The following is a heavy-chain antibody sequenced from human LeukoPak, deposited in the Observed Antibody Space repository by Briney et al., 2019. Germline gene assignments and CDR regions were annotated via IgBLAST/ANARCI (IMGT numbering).Heavy chain of an antibody. D-gene: IGHD6-13*01. V-gene: IGHV4-31*03. CDR1: GGSISSGGYY. CDR2: IYYSGST. CDR3: ARGDSSWYEGNWVDP. Sequence: KTSQTLSLTCTVSGGSISSGGYYWSWIRQHPGKGLEWIGYIYYSGSTYYNPSLKSRVTISVDTSKNQFSLKLSSVTAADTAVYYCARGDSSWYEGNWVDPWGQGTLVTVSS. J-gene: IGHJ5*02.